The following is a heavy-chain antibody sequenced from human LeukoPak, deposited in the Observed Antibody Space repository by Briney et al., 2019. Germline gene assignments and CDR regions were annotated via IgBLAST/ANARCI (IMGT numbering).Heavy chain of an antibody. Sequence: PGGSLRLSCAASGFTFSSYWMSWVRQAPGKGLEWVANIKQDGSEKYYVDSVKGRFTISRDNAKNSLYLQMNSLRAEDTAVYYCARDQRRYFDWLLTPLDYWGQGTLVTVSS. CDR2: IKQDGSEK. J-gene: IGHJ4*02. CDR1: GFTFSSYW. CDR3: ARDQRRYFDWLLTPLDY. V-gene: IGHV3-7*04. D-gene: IGHD3-9*01.